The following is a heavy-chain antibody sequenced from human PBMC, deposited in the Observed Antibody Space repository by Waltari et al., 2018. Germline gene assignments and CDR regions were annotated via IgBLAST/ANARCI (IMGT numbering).Heavy chain of an antibody. Sequence: QVQLVESGGGVVQPGGSLRLSCAASGFTFSSYGMHWVRQAPGQGLEWMGRINPNSGATNYEQKFQGRVTMTRDTSISTAYMELSRLRSDDTAVYYCARDWGGDCYSHWGQGTLVTVSS. V-gene: IGHV1-2*06. CDR3: ARDWGGDCYSH. J-gene: IGHJ4*02. D-gene: IGHD2-21*01. CDR2: INPNSGAT. CDR1: GFTFSSYG.